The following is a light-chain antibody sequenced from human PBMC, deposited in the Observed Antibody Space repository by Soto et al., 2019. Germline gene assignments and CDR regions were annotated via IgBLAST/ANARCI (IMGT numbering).Light chain of an antibody. V-gene: IGLV2-14*01. J-gene: IGLJ2*01. CDR2: DVS. CDR1: SSDVGGYNY. Sequence: QSVLTQPASVSGSPGQSITISCTGTSSDVGGYNYVSWYQQHPGKAPKLMIYDVSNRPSGVSNRFSGSKSGNTASLTISWRQAEDEADYYCSSYTSSSTLVFGGGTKLTVL. CDR3: SSYTSSSTLV.